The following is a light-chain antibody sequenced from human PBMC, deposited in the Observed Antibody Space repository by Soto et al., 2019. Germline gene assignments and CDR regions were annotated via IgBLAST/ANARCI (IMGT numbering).Light chain of an antibody. CDR1: QTISNW. V-gene: IGKV1-5*03. CDR2: KAS. J-gene: IGKJ1*01. Sequence: DIQMTQSPSTLSASVGDRVTITCRASQTISNWLAWYQQKPGKAPKLLIYKASGLESGVPSRFSGSGSGTDFPLTISSLQPDDVANYYCQQYNSFPWTFGQGTTVEVK. CDR3: QQYNSFPWT.